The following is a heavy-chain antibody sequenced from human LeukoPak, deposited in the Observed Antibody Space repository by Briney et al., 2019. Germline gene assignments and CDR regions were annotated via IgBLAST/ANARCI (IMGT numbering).Heavy chain of an antibody. CDR3: AKDPTSGGYRFA. D-gene: IGHD1-26*01. CDR2: ISGNSGST. CDR1: GYTFSDYA. J-gene: IGHJ5*02. Sequence: GGSLRLSCTASGYTFSDYAMNWVRQAPGQGLEWVSAISGNSGSTYYADTVKGRFTISRDNSKNTLYLQMNSLRAEDTAVYYCAKDPTSGGYRFAWGQGTLVTVSS. V-gene: IGHV3-23*01.